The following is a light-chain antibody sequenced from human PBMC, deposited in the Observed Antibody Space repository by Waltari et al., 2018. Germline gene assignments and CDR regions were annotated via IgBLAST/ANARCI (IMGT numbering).Light chain of an antibody. CDR1: QNINTL. CDR2: MAS. V-gene: IGKV1-5*03. J-gene: IGKJ2*01. CDR3: QQYDTYPPYT. Sequence: DIQMTQSPSTLSASVGDRVTITCRASQNINTLVAWYQQKPGKAPKLRIYMASRSDSGVPSRFSGSGSGTEFSLTISGLQPDDFATYYCQQYDTYPPYTFGQGTKLEI.